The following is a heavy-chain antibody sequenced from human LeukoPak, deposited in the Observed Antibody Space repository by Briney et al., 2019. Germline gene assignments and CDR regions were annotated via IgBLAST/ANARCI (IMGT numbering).Heavy chain of an antibody. J-gene: IGHJ4*02. V-gene: IGHV4-39*01. CDR2: IYYSGST. CDR1: GGSISSSTSY. CDR3: ARHGSTDYFDY. D-gene: IGHD2-2*03. Sequence: PSETLSLTCGVSGGSISSSTSYWGWIRQPPGKRLEWIGRIYYSGSTFYNPSLKSRVTISVDTSKNQFSLRLSSVTAADTAVYYCARHGSTDYFDYWGQGTLVTVSS.